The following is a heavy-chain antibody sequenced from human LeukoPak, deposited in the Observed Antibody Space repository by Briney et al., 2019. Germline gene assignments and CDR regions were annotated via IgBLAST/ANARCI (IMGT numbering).Heavy chain of an antibody. CDR1: GGSISSYY. CDR3: TRLDGDYYDTYFDF. V-gene: IGHV4-4*07. Sequence: SETLSLTCTVSGGSISSYYWSWIRQPAGKGLEWIGSIYYSGNTYYNPSLKSRVTISVDTSNNEFSLRLTSVTAADTAVYYCTRLDGDYYDTYFDFWGQGTLVTVSS. CDR2: IYYSGNT. J-gene: IGHJ4*02. D-gene: IGHD3-22*01.